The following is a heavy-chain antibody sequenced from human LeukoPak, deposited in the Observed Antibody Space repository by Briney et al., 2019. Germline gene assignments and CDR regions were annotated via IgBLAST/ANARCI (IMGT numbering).Heavy chain of an antibody. Sequence: GGSLRLSCAASGFTFSDYAMNWVRQAPGKGLEWVSAVSGSGDSTYYADSVKGRFTISRDNSKNTLYLRMSRLRADDTAVYYGAKDSYGDFSLGPEDWGQGTLVTVSS. CDR1: GFTFSDYA. J-gene: IGHJ4*02. D-gene: IGHD4-17*01. V-gene: IGHV3-23*01. CDR2: VSGSGDST. CDR3: AKDSYGDFSLGPED.